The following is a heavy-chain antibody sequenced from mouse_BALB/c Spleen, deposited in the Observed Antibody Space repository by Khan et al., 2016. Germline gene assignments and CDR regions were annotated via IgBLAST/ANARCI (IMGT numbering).Heavy chain of an antibody. J-gene: IGHJ1*01. CDR3: AGTYFDV. CDR1: VFNIKDTY. D-gene: IGHD3-3*01. V-gene: IGHV14-3*02. Sequence: VQLQQSGAELVKPGASVKLSCTASVFNIKDTYMHWVKQRPEQGLEWIGRIDPANGNTKYDPKFQGKATITADTSSNTAYLQRSSMTSEDTAVYYCAGTYFDVWGAGTTVTVSS. CDR2: IDPANGNT.